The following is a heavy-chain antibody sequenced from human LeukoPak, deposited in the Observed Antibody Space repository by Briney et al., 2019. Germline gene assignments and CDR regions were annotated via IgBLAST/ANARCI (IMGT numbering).Heavy chain of an antibody. Sequence: ASVKVSCKASGGTFSSYAISWVRQAPGQGLEWMGRIIPIFGTANYAQKFQGRVTMTEDTSTDTAYMELSSLRSEDTAVYYCATDRFGLDYWGQGTLVTVSS. V-gene: IGHV1-69*06. J-gene: IGHJ4*02. D-gene: IGHD3-16*01. CDR1: GGTFSSYA. CDR2: IIPIFGTA. CDR3: ATDRFGLDY.